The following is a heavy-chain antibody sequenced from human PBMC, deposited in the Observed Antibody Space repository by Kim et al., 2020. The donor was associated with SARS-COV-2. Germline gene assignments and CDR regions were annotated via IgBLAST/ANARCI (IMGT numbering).Heavy chain of an antibody. V-gene: IGHV3-11*01. D-gene: IGHD4-17*01. Sequence: AATVTGRCTISRDSAKSSLYLQMNSLRAGDAAVYYCARVRLDYGDYSLDYWGQGTLVTVSS. CDR3: ARVRLDYGDYSLDY. J-gene: IGHJ4*02.